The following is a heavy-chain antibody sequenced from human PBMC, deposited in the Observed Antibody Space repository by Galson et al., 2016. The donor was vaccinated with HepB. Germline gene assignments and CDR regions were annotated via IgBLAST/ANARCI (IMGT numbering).Heavy chain of an antibody. J-gene: IGHJ4*02. CDR1: GFTFSTYA. CDR2: LSGGGGSI. D-gene: IGHD1-26*01. CDR3: AKYRSATYYTDYFEY. Sequence: LRLSCAASGFTFSTYAMTWVRQAPGKGLECVATLSGGGGSIYYADSVKGRFTLSRDNSKDTPFLQMKRLRDEDTALYYWAKYRSATYYTDYFEYWGQGTLVTVSS. V-gene: IGHV3-23*01.